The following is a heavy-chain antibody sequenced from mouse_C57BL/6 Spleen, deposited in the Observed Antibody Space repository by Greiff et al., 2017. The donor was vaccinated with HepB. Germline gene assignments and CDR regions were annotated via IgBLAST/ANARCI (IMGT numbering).Heavy chain of an antibody. Sequence: EVKLVESGPELVKPGASVKISCKASGYSFTDYNMNWVKQSNGKSLEWIGVINPNYGTTSYNQKFKGKATLTVDQSSSTAYMQLNSLTSEDSAVYYCARGGATGYYAMDYWGQGTSVTVSS. CDR1: GYSFTDYN. V-gene: IGHV1-39*01. D-gene: IGHD1-1*01. CDR2: INPNYGTT. J-gene: IGHJ4*01. CDR3: ARGGATGYYAMDY.